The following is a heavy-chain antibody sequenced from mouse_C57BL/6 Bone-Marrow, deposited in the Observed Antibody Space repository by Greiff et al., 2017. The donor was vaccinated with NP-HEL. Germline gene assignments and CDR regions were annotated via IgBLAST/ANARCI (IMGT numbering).Heavy chain of an antibody. V-gene: IGHV2-2*01. Sequence: QVQLQESGPGLVQPSQSLSITCTVSGFSLTSYGVHWVRQSPGKGLEWLGVIWSGGSTDYNAAFISSLSISKDNSKSQVFFKMNSLQADDTAIYYCARGSMVTTRTWFAYWGQGTLVTVSA. J-gene: IGHJ3*01. D-gene: IGHD2-2*01. CDR1: GFSLTSYG. CDR3: ARGSMVTTRTWFAY. CDR2: IWSGGST.